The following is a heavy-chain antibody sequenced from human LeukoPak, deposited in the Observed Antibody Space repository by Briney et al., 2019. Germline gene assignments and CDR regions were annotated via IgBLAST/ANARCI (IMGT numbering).Heavy chain of an antibody. D-gene: IGHD2-21*01. CDR3: ARGRAIFLRNPPFDY. Sequence: PSETLSLTCAVYGGSFSGYYWSWIRQPPGKGLEWIGEINHSGSTNYNPSLKSRVTISVDASKNQFSLKLSSVTAADTAVYYCARGRAIFLRNPPFDYWGQGTLVTVSS. V-gene: IGHV4-34*01. J-gene: IGHJ4*02. CDR2: INHSGST. CDR1: GGSFSGYY.